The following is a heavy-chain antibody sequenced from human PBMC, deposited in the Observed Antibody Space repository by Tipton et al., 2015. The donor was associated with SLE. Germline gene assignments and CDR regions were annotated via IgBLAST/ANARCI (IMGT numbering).Heavy chain of an antibody. CDR3: AKVALFIPMFDS. V-gene: IGHV3-30*18. D-gene: IGHD2-2*01. CDR1: GFTVSDSY. CDR2: ISYDGSNK. Sequence: SLRLSCAASGFTVSDSYMSWVRQAPGKGLEWVAVISYDGSNKYYADSVKGRFTISRDNSKNTLYLQMNSLRREDTAVYFCAKVALFIPMFDSWGQGTLVTVSS. J-gene: IGHJ4*02.